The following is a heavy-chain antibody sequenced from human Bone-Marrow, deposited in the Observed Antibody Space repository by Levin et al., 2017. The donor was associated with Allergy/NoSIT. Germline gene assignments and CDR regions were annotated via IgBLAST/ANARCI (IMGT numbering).Heavy chain of an antibody. D-gene: IGHD6-13*01. CDR3: TKGIGAAGAIPAHY. CDR1: GFTFGDYS. CDR2: IRIKSYFFTP. J-gene: IGHJ4*02. V-gene: IGHV3-49*03. Sequence: PGGSLRLSCSSSGFTFGDYSMSWFRRAPGKGLEWLCFIRIKSYFFTPPSSSKGRFIISRDDSKSVAYLQMNSLKIEDTAVYYCTKGIGAAGAIPAHYWGQGTLLTVSS.